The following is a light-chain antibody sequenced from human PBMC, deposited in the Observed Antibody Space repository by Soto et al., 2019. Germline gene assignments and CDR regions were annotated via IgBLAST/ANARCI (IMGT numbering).Light chain of an antibody. CDR3: QQYNHWPPLT. V-gene: IGKV3-20*01. Sequence: EIVLTQSPGTLSLSPGERATLSCRASQSVSSSYLAWYQQKPGQPPRLLIYGASSRATGIPDRFSGSGSGTDFTLTISRLEPEDFAVFYCQQYNHWPPLTFGGGTKVDIK. CDR2: GAS. CDR1: QSVSSSY. J-gene: IGKJ4*01.